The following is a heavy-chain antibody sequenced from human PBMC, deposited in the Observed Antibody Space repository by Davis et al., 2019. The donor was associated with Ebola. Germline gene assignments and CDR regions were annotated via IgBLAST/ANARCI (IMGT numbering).Heavy chain of an antibody. Sequence: GESLKISCAASGFTVSSNYMSWVRQAPGKGLEWVSVIYSGGSTYYADSVKGRFTISRDNSKNTLYLQMNSLRAEDTAVYYCARGRHRGYHFDYWGQGTLVTVSS. CDR3: ARGRHRGYHFDY. D-gene: IGHD5-12*01. V-gene: IGHV3-53*01. J-gene: IGHJ4*02. CDR2: IYSGGST. CDR1: GFTVSSNY.